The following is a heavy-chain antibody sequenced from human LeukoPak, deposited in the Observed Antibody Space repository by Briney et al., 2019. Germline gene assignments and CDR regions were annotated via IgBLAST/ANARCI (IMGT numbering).Heavy chain of an antibody. D-gene: IGHD3-22*01. CDR2: ISTSSSYI. CDR3: ARDLRSSGYYAFDY. Sequence: GGSLRLSCAASGFTFSSYSMNWVRQAPGKGLEWVSCISTSSSYIYYADSVKGRFTTSKDNAKNSLYLQMNSLRAEDTAVYYCARDLRSSGYYAFDYWGQGTLVTVSS. J-gene: IGHJ4*02. CDR1: GFTFSSYS. V-gene: IGHV3-21*01.